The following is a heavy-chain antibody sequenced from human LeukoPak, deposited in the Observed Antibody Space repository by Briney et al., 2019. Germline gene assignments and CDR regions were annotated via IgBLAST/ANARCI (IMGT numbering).Heavy chain of an antibody. Sequence: ASVKVSCKPSGGTFSSSAISWVRQAPGQGLEWMGRIIPVLNITTYAQKFQGRVKITEDTSTSTVYMEPSSLRSEEKAVYYCAKDQGLTAPPPYGLDVWGQGTTVIVTS. CDR1: GGTFSSSA. V-gene: IGHV1-69*04. CDR2: IIPVLNIT. CDR3: AKDQGLTAPPPYGLDV. J-gene: IGHJ6*01. D-gene: IGHD5-18*01.